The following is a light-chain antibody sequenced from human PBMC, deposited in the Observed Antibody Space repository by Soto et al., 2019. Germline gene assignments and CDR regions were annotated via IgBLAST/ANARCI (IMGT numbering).Light chain of an antibody. CDR1: SSDVGDYNY. CDR2: DVS. Sequence: QSALTQPASVSGSPGQSITISCTGTSSDVGDYNYVSWFQQHPGKAPKLMIYDVSNRPSGVSNRFSGSKSGNTASLTISGLQAEDEADYYCCSYASSSTLDVFGTGTKLTVL. J-gene: IGLJ1*01. CDR3: CSYASSSTLDV. V-gene: IGLV2-14*03.